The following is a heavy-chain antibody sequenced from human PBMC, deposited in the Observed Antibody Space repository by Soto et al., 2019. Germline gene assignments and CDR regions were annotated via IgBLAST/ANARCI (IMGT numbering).Heavy chain of an antibody. J-gene: IGHJ6*02. D-gene: IGHD3-22*01. V-gene: IGHV1-58*01. Sequence: ASVKVSCKASGFTFTSSAVQWVRQARGQRLEWIGWIVVGRGNTNYAQKFQERVTITRDMSTSTAYMELSSLRSEDTAVYYCAAGAPYYYDSSGYYSEYYYGMDVWGQGTTVTVSS. CDR3: AAGAPYYYDSSGYYSEYYYGMDV. CDR2: IVVGRGNT. CDR1: GFTFTSSA.